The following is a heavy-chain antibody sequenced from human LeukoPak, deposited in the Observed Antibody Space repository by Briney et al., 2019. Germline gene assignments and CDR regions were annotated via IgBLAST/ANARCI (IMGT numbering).Heavy chain of an antibody. V-gene: IGHV4-31*03. J-gene: IGHJ4*02. Sequence: SGTLSLTCTVSGGSVISGGYYWSWIRQHPGKGLEWIGYIYYSGSTYYNPSLKSRVTISVDTSKNQFSLNLSSVTAADTAVYYCARVGDYYDSSGLIDYWGQGTLVTVSS. CDR3: ARVGDYYDSSGLIDY. CDR1: GGSVISGGYY. CDR2: IYYSGST. D-gene: IGHD3-22*01.